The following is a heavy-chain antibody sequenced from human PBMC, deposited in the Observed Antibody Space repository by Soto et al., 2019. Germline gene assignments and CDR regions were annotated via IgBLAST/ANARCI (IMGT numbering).Heavy chain of an antibody. Sequence: QVQLVESGGGVVQPGRSLRLSCAASGFTFRTNAMHWVRQAPGKGLEWVAVISYDGNNKYYADSVKGRFTISRDNSKNELYLQMNSLRAEDTAVYYCAKDGYSRGWYGDYWGQGTLVTVSS. J-gene: IGHJ4*02. D-gene: IGHD6-19*01. CDR2: ISYDGNNK. CDR3: AKDGYSRGWYGDY. CDR1: GFTFRTNA. V-gene: IGHV3-30*18.